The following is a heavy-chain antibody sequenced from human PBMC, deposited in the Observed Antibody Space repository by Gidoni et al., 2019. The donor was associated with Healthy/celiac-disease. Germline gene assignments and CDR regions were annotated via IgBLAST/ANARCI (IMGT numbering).Heavy chain of an antibody. V-gene: IGHV4-39*07. J-gene: IGHJ4*02. CDR3: AREKGPGQWEHPEEVPFDY. CDR1: GGSISSSSYY. D-gene: IGHD1-26*01. CDR2: IYYSGST. Sequence: QLQLQESGPGLVKPSETLSLTCTVSGGSISSSSYYWGWIRQPPGKGLEWIGSIYYSGSTYYNPSLKSRVTISVDTSKNQFSLKLSSVTAADTAVYYCAREKGPGQWEHPEEVPFDYWGQGTLVTVSS.